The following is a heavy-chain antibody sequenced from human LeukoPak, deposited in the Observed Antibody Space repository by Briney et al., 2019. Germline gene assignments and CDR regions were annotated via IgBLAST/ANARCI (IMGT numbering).Heavy chain of an antibody. CDR3: STTYYYDSSEGY. V-gene: IGHV3-15*07. D-gene: IGHD3-22*01. CDR1: GFTFSNAY. J-gene: IGHJ4*02. CDR2: IKPKTDGETT. Sequence: GGSLRLSCAASGFTFSNAYMNWVRQAPGKGLEWVGRIKPKTDGETTEYAAPVKGRFTISRDDSKNTLYLQMNSLKTEDTAVYYCSTTYYYDSSEGYWGQGTLVTVSS.